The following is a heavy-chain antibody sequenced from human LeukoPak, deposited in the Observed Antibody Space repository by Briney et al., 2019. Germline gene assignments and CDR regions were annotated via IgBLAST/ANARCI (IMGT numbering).Heavy chain of an antibody. Sequence: SETLSLTCTVSGDSISSYYWSWIRQPPGKGLEWIGYIFDKRNTKYNPSLKSRVSLSLDTSKNEFSLNLSSVTAADTAVYYCARDYYGSGKGWFDPWGQGTLVTVSS. CDR1: GDSISSYY. J-gene: IGHJ5*02. D-gene: IGHD3-10*01. CDR3: ARDYYGSGKGWFDP. V-gene: IGHV4-59*01. CDR2: IFDKRNT.